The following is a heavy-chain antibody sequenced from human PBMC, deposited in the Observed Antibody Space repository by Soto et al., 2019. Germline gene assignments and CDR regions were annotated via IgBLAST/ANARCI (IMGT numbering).Heavy chain of an antibody. CDR2: IGTAGDT. J-gene: IGHJ4*02. D-gene: IGHD6-13*01. Sequence: EVQLVESGGGLVQPGGSLRLSCAASGFTFSSYDMHWVRQATGKGLEWVSAIGTAGDTYYPGSVKGRFTISRENAKNSLYLQMNSLRAGDTAVYYCARGRRAAAGRLLDYWGQGTLVTVSS. CDR1: GFTFSSYD. CDR3: ARGRRAAAGRLLDY. V-gene: IGHV3-13*01.